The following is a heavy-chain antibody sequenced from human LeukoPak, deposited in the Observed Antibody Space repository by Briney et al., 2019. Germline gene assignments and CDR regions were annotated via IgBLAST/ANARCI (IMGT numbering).Heavy chain of an antibody. J-gene: IGHJ4*02. D-gene: IGHD5-12*01. CDR1: GGSISSYH. Sequence: PSETLSLTCTVSGGSISSYHWSWIRQPPGKGLEWIGYIYYSGSTNYNPSLKSRVTISIDTSKNQFSLKLSSVTAADTAVYYCARGRRGYDRGVQYYFDYWGQGTLVTVSS. V-gene: IGHV4-59*01. CDR2: IYYSGST. CDR3: ARGRRGYDRGVQYYFDY.